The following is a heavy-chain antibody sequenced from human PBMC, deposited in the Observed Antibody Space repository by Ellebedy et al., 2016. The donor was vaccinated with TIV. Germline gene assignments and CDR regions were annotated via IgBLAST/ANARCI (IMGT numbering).Heavy chain of an antibody. V-gene: IGHV3-11*05. Sequence: SVKGRFTISRDNAKNSLYLQMNSLRAEDTAVYYCARDPGSWLTDYWGQGTLVTVSS. J-gene: IGHJ4*02. CDR3: ARDPGSWLTDY. D-gene: IGHD6-13*01.